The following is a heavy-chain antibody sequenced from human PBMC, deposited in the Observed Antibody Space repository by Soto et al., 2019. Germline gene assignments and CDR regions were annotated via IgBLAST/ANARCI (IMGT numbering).Heavy chain of an antibody. D-gene: IGHD2-8*01. V-gene: IGHV1-46*01. CDR3: ARMVYAYGGNVNWFDP. Sequence: ASVKVSCKASGYTFTSYYMHWVRQAPGQGLEWMGIINPSGGSTSYAQKFQGRVTMTRDTSTSTVYMELSSLRSEDTAVYYCARMVYAYGGNVNWFDPWGQGTLVTVSS. CDR1: GYTFTSYY. CDR2: INPSGGST. J-gene: IGHJ5*02.